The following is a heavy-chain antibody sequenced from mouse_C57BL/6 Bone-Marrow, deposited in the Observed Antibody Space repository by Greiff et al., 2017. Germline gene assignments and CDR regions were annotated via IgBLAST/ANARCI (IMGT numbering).Heavy chain of an antibody. Sequence: EVQVVESGGGLVQPGGSLSLSCAASGFTFTDYYMSWVRQPPGPALEWLGFIRNKANGYTTEYSASVKGRFTISRYTSQSILYLQRNALRAEDSATYYCARYKNNYVDWYFDDWGTGTTVTVSS. CDR1: GFTFTDYY. CDR2: IRNKANGYTT. V-gene: IGHV7-3*01. J-gene: IGHJ1*03. CDR3: ARYKNNYVDWYFDD. D-gene: IGHD5-1-1*01.